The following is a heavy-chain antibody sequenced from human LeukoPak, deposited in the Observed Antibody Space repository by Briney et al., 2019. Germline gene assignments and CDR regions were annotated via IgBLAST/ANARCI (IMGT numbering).Heavy chain of an antibody. D-gene: IGHD3-22*01. CDR2: INHNGNVN. V-gene: IGHV3-7*03. Sequence: GGSLRLSCAASGFTFSSYWMNWARQAPGKGLEWVASINHNGNVNYYVDSVKGRFTISRDNSKNTLYLQMNSLRAEDTAVYYCAKEGLYDSSGYYVDWGQGTLVTVSS. CDR3: AKEGLYDSSGYYVD. CDR1: GFTFSSYW. J-gene: IGHJ4*02.